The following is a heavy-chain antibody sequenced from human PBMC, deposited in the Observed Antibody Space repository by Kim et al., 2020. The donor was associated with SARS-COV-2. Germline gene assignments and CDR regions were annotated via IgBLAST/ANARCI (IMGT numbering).Heavy chain of an antibody. V-gene: IGHV3-23*01. CDR1: GFTLSDYA. CDR2: INGGGETT. J-gene: IGHJ5*02. Sequence: GGSLRLSCAGSGFTLSDYAMSWVRQAPGKGLEWVSSINGGGETTRYADSVKGRFTISRDNSKNTVLLQMSSLRAEDTAVYYCASDREGDSSFGGDPWGQG. D-gene: IGHD3-16*01. CDR3: ASDREGDSSFGGDP.